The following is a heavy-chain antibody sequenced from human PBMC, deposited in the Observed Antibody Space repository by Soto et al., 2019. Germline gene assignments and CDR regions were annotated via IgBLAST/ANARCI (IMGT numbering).Heavy chain of an antibody. V-gene: IGHV1-24*01. CDR2: FDPEDGET. Sequence: ASVKVSCKVSGYTLTELSMHWVRQAPGKGLEWMGGFDPEDGETIYAQKFQGRVTMTEDTSTDTAYMELSSLRSEDTAVYYCATSGSSLYYYYAMDVWGQGTTVTVSS. D-gene: IGHD1-26*01. J-gene: IGHJ6*02. CDR1: GYTLTELS. CDR3: ATSGSSLYYYYAMDV.